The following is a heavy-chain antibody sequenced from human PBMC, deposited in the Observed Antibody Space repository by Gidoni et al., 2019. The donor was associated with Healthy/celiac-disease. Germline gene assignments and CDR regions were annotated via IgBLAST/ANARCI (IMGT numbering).Heavy chain of an antibody. CDR3: ARDRELRWLVGEAFDI. Sequence: VQLQQSGPGLVKPSQTLSLTCAISGDSSSSNSAAWNWLRQSPSRGREWLGRTYYRSKWYNDYAVSVKSRITINTDTYKNQFSLQLNSVNHEDTDVYYCARDRELRWLVGEAFDIWGQGTMVTVSS. D-gene: IGHD6-19*01. CDR1: GDSSSSNSAA. J-gene: IGHJ3*02. V-gene: IGHV6-1*01. CDR2: TYYRSKWYN.